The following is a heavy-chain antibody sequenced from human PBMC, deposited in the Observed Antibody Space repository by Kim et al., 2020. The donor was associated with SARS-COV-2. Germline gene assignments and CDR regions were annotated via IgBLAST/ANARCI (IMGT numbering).Heavy chain of an antibody. Sequence: ASVKVSCKASGYTFTGYYMHWVRQAPGQGLEWMGWINPNSGGTNYAQKFQGRVTMTRDTSISTAYMELSRLRSDDTAVYYCARVYRVYDILTGYYIEGGPFDYWGQGTLVTVSS. J-gene: IGHJ4*02. CDR2: INPNSGGT. CDR1: GYTFTGYY. CDR3: ARVYRVYDILTGYYIEGGPFDY. V-gene: IGHV1-2*02. D-gene: IGHD3-9*01.